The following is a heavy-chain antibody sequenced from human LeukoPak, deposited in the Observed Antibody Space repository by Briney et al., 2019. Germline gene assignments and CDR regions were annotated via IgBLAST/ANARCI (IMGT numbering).Heavy chain of an antibody. CDR2: INHSGST. CDR3: SRVLEGSSGQHWYFDL. CDR1: GXSFSGYY. J-gene: IGHJ2*01. V-gene: IGHV4-34*01. D-gene: IGHD6-19*01. Sequence: PSETLSLTCAVYGXSFSGYYWSWIRQPPGKGLEWIGEINHSGSTNYNPSLKSRVTISVDTSKKQFSLKLSSVTGADTAVYYCSRVLEGSSGQHWYFDLWGRGTPVTVSS.